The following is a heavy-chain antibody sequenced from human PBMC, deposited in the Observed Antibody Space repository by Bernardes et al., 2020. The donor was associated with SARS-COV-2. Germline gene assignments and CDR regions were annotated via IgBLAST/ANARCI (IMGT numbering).Heavy chain of an antibody. V-gene: IGHV4-61*10. D-gene: IGHD3-10*01. CDR3: ATGRAKYGSEY. CDR1: GDSVNNGNYF. CDR2: VFYTGIN. J-gene: IGHJ4*02. Sequence: SETLSLTCTVSGDSVNNGNYFWSWIRQPTGKELEWIGYVFYTGINNYSPSLKSRFTMSLDKSKNQLSLRLTSVTAADTAIYYCATGRAKYGSEYWGQGTLVTVSP.